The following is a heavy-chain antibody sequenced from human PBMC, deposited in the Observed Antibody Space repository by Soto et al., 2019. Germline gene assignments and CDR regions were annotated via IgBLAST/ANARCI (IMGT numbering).Heavy chain of an antibody. CDR1: GYTFTSYY. CDR2: INPVTGRT. V-gene: IGHV1-46*01. D-gene: IGHD3-10*01. J-gene: IGHJ2*01. Sequence: ASVKVSCKASGYTFTSYYIHCVRQAPGQGLEWIGIINPVTGRTTYSQKFQGRVTMTRDTSTSTVYMDLSSLRSEDTAVYYCARDPRGSSSGYFDLWGRGTLVTVS. CDR3: ARDPRGSSSGYFDL.